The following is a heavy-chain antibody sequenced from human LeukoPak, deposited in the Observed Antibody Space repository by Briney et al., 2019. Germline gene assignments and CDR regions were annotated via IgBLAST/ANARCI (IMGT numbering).Heavy chain of an antibody. CDR1: GFTFSSYW. CDR2: IKQDGSEK. V-gene: IGHV3-7*01. Sequence: TGGSLRLSCAASGFTFSSYWMSWVRQAPGKGLEWVSNIKQDGSEKYYVDSVKGRFTISRDNAKNSLYLQMNSLRAEDTAVYYCARVVSRGGYNFCDYWGQGTLVTVSS. J-gene: IGHJ4*02. D-gene: IGHD5-24*01. CDR3: ARVVSRGGYNFCDY.